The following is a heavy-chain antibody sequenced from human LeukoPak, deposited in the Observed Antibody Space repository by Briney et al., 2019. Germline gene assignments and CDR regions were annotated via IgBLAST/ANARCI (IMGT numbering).Heavy chain of an antibody. CDR1: GYILSSYN. D-gene: IGHD2-21*02. CDR3: ARTYCAEDCSIRYFDY. J-gene: IGHJ4*02. V-gene: IGHV1-46*01. CDR2: INPSGGDT. Sequence: ASVKVSCKASGYILSSYNMHWVRQAPGQGLEWLGIINPSGGDTKYAQKFQGRVTLTRDKSTSTLYMELSSLTSDDTAVYYCARTYCAEDCSIRYFDYWGQGTLVTVSS.